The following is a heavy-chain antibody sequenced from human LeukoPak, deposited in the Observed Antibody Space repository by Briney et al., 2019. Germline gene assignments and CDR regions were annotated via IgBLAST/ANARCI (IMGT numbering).Heavy chain of an antibody. CDR3: TTVVHAGSGSYH. CDR2: ITSKTDGGTT. J-gene: IGHJ4*02. CDR1: GFTFSNAW. V-gene: IGHV3-15*01. Sequence: PGGSLRLSCAASGFTFSNAWMSWVRQAPGKGLEWVGRITSKTDGGTTDYAAPVKGRFTISRDDSKNTLYLQMNSLKTEDTAVYYCTTVVHAGSGSYHWGQGTLVTVSS. D-gene: IGHD3-10*01.